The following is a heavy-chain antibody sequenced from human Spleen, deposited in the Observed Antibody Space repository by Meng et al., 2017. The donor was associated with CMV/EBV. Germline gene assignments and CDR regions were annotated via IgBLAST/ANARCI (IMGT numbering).Heavy chain of an antibody. Sequence: QVQLQQWGSGLLKPSETLSLTCAVYGGSFSGYYWSWIRQPPGKGLEWIGEINHSGSTNYNPSLKSRVTISVDTSKNQFSLKLSSVTAADTAVYYCARGPRFLEWLPPRFDPWGQGTLVTVSS. CDR3: ARGPRFLEWLPPRFDP. J-gene: IGHJ5*02. CDR2: INHSGST. CDR1: GGSFSGYY. V-gene: IGHV4-34*01. D-gene: IGHD3-3*01.